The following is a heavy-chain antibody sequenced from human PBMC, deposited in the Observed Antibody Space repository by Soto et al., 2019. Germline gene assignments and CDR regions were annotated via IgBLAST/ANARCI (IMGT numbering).Heavy chain of an antibody. D-gene: IGHD2-2*01. CDR3: ARGSGEYCSSTSCYADYYYYMDV. J-gene: IGHJ6*03. V-gene: IGHV4-31*03. Sequence: QVQLQESGPGLVKPSQTLSLTCTVSGGSISSGGYYWSWIRQHPGKGLEWIGYIYYSGSTYYNPSLKSRVTISVDTSKNQFSLKLSSVTAADTAVYYCARGSGEYCSSTSCYADYYYYMDVWGKGTTVTVSS. CDR1: GGSISSGGYY. CDR2: IYYSGST.